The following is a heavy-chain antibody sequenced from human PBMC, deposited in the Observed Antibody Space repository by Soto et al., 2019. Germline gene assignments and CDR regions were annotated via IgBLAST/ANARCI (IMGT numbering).Heavy chain of an antibody. V-gene: IGHV3-21*01. CDR3: ARVAYYYDSSGAQYYYYGMDV. Sequence: GGSLRLSCAASGFTFSSYSMNWVRQAPGKGLEWVSSISSSSSYMYYADSVKGRFTISRDNAKNSLYLQMNSLRAEDTAVYYCARVAYYYDSSGAQYYYYGMDVWGQGTTVTVSS. CDR2: ISSSSSYM. D-gene: IGHD3-22*01. J-gene: IGHJ6*02. CDR1: GFTFSSYS.